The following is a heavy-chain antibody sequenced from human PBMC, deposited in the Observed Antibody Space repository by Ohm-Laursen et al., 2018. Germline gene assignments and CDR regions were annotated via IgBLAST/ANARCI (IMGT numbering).Heavy chain of an antibody. CDR3: ASTTYYYDSSGYYWDS. J-gene: IGHJ4*02. Sequence: GSSVKVSCKASGGTFSSYAISWVRQAPGQGLEWMGGIIPIFGTANYAQKFQGRVTITADESTSTAYMELSSLRSEDTAVYYCASTTYYYDSSGYYWDSWGQGTLVTVSS. V-gene: IGHV1-69*01. CDR1: GGTFSSYA. CDR2: IIPIFGTA. D-gene: IGHD3-22*01.